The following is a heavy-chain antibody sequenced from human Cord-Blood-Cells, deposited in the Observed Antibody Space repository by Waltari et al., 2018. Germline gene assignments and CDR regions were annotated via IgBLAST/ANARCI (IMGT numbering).Heavy chain of an antibody. Sequence: QVQLVQSGAEVKKPGSWVNVSCKHSGSPFSRYAIRWVGQAPGQGLEWMGGISPIFGTGNYAQKFQGRVTITADESASTAYMELSSLRSEDTAVYYCARGEYSSSWLTWFDPWGQGTLVTVSS. V-gene: IGHV1-69*01. CDR2: ISPIFGTG. D-gene: IGHD6-13*01. CDR3: ARGEYSSSWLTWFDP. J-gene: IGHJ5*02. CDR1: GSPFSRYA.